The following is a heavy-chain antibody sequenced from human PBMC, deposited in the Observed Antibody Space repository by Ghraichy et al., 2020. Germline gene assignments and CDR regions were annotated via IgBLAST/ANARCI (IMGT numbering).Heavy chain of an antibody. Sequence: GGSLRLSCAASGFSFSDYWMAWVRQAPGKGLEWVANIRKDGNEKHYVDSVKGRFTISRDNAKNSLFLQMSSLRAEDTAVYYCAIDFTGNLDHWGQGTLVTVSS. CDR1: GFSFSDYW. J-gene: IGHJ4*02. CDR3: AIDFTGNLDH. CDR2: IRKDGNEK. V-gene: IGHV3-7*03. D-gene: IGHD2-8*02.